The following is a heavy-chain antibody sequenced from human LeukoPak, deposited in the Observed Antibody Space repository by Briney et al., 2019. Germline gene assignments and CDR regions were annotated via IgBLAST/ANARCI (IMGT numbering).Heavy chain of an antibody. CDR2: INGGGGVA. Sequence: GGSLRLSCAASGFTFSSYGMTWVRQAPGKGLEWVSEINGGGGVAYYADSVKGRFTISRDNSNNILYLQMNSLRVEDTAVYYCAKDQTPANLYYYYYMDVWGKGTTVTISS. V-gene: IGHV3-23*01. J-gene: IGHJ6*03. CDR3: AKDQTPANLYYYYYMDV. D-gene: IGHD2-15*01. CDR1: GFTFSSYG.